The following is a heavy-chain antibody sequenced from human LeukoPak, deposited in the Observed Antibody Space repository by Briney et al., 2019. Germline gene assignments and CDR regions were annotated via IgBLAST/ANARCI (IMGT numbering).Heavy chain of an antibody. CDR1: GDSISSSSYY. D-gene: IGHD2-2*03. CDR3: ARLLRVGYCSTTTCNWFDP. J-gene: IGHJ5*02. V-gene: IGHV4-39*07. CDR2: IFYSGDT. Sequence: PSETLSLTCTVSGDSISSSSYYWGWIRQPPGKGLEWIGTIFYSGDTYYNPSLKSRITISVDTSKNQFSLKLSSVTAADTAVYYCARLLRVGYCSTTTCNWFDPWGQGTLVTVSS.